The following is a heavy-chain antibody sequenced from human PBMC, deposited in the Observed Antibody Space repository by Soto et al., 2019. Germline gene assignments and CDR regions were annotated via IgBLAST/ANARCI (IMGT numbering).Heavy chain of an antibody. Sequence: PGGSLRLSCVASGIEFCNYAMSWVRRGPGKGLEWVSISSASGRSRYHADSVKGRFTISRDNSKNTLYLHMTNLRAEDTAVYYCAKDGNWLDVYFDVWGQGTPVTVSS. CDR3: AKDGNWLDVYFDV. D-gene: IGHD6-19*01. CDR2: SSASGRSR. J-gene: IGHJ4*02. CDR1: GIEFCNYA. V-gene: IGHV3-23*01.